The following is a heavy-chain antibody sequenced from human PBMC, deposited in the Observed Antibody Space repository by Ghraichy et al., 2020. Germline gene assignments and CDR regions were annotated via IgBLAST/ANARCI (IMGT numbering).Heavy chain of an antibody. Sequence: ASVKVSCKTSGYTFTSYDINWVRQATGQGLEWMGLMNPNSGNTGYAQKFQGRVTMTRDTSISTAYMELSSLRSEDTAMYYCARGRPASFDYWGQGTLVTVSS. J-gene: IGHJ4*02. CDR2: MNPNSGNT. V-gene: IGHV1-8*01. CDR3: ARGRPASFDY. CDR1: GYTFTSYD. D-gene: IGHD2-2*01.